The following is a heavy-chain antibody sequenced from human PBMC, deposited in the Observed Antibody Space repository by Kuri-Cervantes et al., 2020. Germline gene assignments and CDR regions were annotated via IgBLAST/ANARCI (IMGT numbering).Heavy chain of an antibody. D-gene: IGHD6-19*01. CDR2: INSDGSST. Sequence: GESLKISCAASGFTFSSYWMHWVRQAPGKGLVWVSRINSDGSSTSYADSVKGRFTISRDNAKNTLYLQMNSLRAEDTAVYYCAVEKISGWYVEGLVDYWGQGTLVTVSS. V-gene: IGHV3-74*01. CDR3: AVEKISGWYVEGLVDY. CDR1: GFTFSSYW. J-gene: IGHJ4*02.